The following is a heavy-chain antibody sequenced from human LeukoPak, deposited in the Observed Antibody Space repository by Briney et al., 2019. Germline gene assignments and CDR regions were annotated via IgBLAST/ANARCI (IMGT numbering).Heavy chain of an antibody. CDR2: ISSTSSTL. CDR1: GFTFSSYS. V-gene: IGHV3-48*04. CDR3: VRDRDSGSHKVDY. J-gene: IGHJ4*02. Sequence: GGSLRLSCAASGFTFSSYSMNWVRQAPGKGLEWVSYISSTSSTLYYADSVKGRFTISRDNAKNSLYLQMNSLRAEDTAVYYCVRDRDSGSHKVDYWGQGTLVTVSS. D-gene: IGHD1-26*01.